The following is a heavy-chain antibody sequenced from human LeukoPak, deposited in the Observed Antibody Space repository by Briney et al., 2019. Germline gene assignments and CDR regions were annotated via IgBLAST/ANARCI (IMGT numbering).Heavy chain of an antibody. Sequence: SGPTLVEPTETLTLTCTFSGFSLSTSGVGVAWIRQPPGKALEWLAVVYWDNDKRYNPSLKTRLTITKDTSNNQVVLTMTYMGPTDTATYFCAHRVGDGASWDGGRYDYWGQGILATVS. CDR2: VYWDNDK. J-gene: IGHJ4*02. D-gene: IGHD2-2*01. CDR1: GFSLSTSGVG. V-gene: IGHV2-5*02. CDR3: AHRVGDGASWDGGRYDY.